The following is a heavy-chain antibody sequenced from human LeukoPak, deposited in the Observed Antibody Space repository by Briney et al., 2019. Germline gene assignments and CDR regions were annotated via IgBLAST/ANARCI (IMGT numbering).Heavy chain of an antibody. CDR3: ARGLLDYDILTGYDY. J-gene: IGHJ4*02. CDR1: GFTFDDYG. D-gene: IGHD3-9*01. V-gene: IGHV3-20*04. Sequence: GGSLRLSCAASGFTFDDYGMSWVRQAPGKGLEWVSGINWNGGCTGYADSVKGRFTISRDNAKNSLYLQMNSLRAEDTALYYCARGLLDYDILTGYDYWGQGTLVTVSS. CDR2: INWNGGCT.